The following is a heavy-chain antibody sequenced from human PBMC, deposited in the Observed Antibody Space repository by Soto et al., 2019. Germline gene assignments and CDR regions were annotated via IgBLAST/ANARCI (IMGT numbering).Heavy chain of an antibody. V-gene: IGHV4-4*02. J-gene: IGHJ4*02. CDR3: ARVLSIGCSRFDY. CDR2: MYHSGST. D-gene: IGHD6-19*01. Sequence: QVQLQESGPGLVKPSGTLSLTCAVSGGSISSDYWWTWVRQPPGKGLEWIAEMYHSGSTNYNPSLKSRVTISVDKFKIQFSLKLSSVTAADTAVYYCARVLSIGCSRFDYWGQGTLVTVSS. CDR1: GGSISSDYW.